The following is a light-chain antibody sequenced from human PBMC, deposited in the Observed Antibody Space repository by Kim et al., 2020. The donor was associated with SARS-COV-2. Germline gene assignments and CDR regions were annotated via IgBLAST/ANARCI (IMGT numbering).Light chain of an antibody. V-gene: IGLV1-47*01. CDR2: RND. CDR1: RANIGNNF. Sequence: QSVLTQPPSSSGTPGQTVTISCSGGRANIGNNFVFWYRQLPGAAPRLLMYRNDQRPSGVPDRISGSKSGTSASLVISDLRSEDEADYFCASWDDTLNSQLFGGGTKVTVL. J-gene: IGLJ3*02. CDR3: ASWDDTLNSQL.